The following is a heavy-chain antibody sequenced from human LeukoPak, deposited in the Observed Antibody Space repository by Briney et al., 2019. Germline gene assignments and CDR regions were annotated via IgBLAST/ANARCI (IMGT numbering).Heavy chain of an antibody. J-gene: IGHJ6*03. Sequence: PSETLSLTCTVSGGSISSYYWSWIRQPAGKGLEWIGRIYTSGSTNYNPSLKSRVTMSVDTSKNQFSLNLSSVTAADTAVYYCARDNKYHYTSGSYSFYYYYMDVRGKGTTVTVSS. D-gene: IGHD3-10*01. V-gene: IGHV4-4*07. CDR3: ARDNKYHYTSGSYSFYYYYMDV. CDR1: GGSISSYY. CDR2: IYTSGST.